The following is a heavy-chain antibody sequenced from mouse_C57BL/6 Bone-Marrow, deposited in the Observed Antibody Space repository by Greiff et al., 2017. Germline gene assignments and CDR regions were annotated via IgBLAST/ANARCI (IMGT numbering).Heavy chain of an antibody. Sequence: QVQLKQPGAELVKPGASVKLSCKASGYTFTSYWMQWVKQRPGQGLEWIGEIDPSDSYTNYNQKFKGKATLTVDTSSSTAYMQLSSLTSEDSAVYYCARSLQGYFDYWGQGTTLTVSS. V-gene: IGHV1-50*01. J-gene: IGHJ2*01. CDR1: GYTFTSYW. CDR3: ARSLQGYFDY. CDR2: IDPSDSYT.